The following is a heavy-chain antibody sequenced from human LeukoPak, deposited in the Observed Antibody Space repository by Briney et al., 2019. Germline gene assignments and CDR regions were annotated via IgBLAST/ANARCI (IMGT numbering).Heavy chain of an antibody. D-gene: IGHD3-16*01. CDR2: IYYSGST. J-gene: IGHJ4*02. V-gene: IGHV4-59*01. CDR3: ARGGMTRDLDY. CDR1: GGSISSYY. Sequence: SETLSLTCTVSGGSISSYYWSWIRQPPGKGLEWIGYIYYSGSTNYNPSLKSRVTISVDTSKNQFSLKLSSVTAADTAVYYCARGGMTRDLDYWGQGTLVTVSS.